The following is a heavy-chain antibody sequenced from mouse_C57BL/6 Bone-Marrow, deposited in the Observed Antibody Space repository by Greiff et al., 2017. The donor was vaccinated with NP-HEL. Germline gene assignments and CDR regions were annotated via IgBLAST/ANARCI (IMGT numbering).Heavy chain of an antibody. CDR1: GFSFNTYA. CDR2: IRSKSNNYAT. D-gene: IGHD3-3*01. CDR3: VRHRGSSFAY. J-gene: IGHJ3*01. V-gene: IGHV10-1*01. Sequence: EVKLMESGGGLVQPKGSLKLSCAASGFSFNTYAMNWVRQAPGKGLEWVARIRSKSNNYATYYADSVKDRFTISSDDSESMLYLQMNNLKTEDTAMYYCVRHRGSSFAYWGQGTLVTVSA.